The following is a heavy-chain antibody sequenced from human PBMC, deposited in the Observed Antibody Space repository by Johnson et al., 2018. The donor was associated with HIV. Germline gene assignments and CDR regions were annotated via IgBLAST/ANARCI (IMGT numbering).Heavy chain of an antibody. CDR2: IGTAGDT. V-gene: IGHV3-13*01. CDR1: GFTFSSYD. J-gene: IGHJ3*02. Sequence: VQLVESGGGLVQPGGSLRLSCAASGFTFSSYDMHWVRQATGKGLEWVSAIGTAGDTYYPGSVKGRFTISRENAKNSLYLQMNSLRVGDTAVYYCARGGIAAASRAFDIWGQGTMVTVSS. D-gene: IGHD6-13*01. CDR3: ARGGIAAASRAFDI.